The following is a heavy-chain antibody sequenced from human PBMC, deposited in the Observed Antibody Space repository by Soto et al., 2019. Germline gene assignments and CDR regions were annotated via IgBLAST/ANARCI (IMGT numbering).Heavy chain of an antibody. D-gene: IGHD3-10*01. Sequence: QVQLQESGPGLVKPSETLSLTCTVSGGSISSYYWSWIRQPPGKGLEWIGYIYYSGSTNYNPSLTSRVTLSVDTSKNQFSLKLSSVTAADTAVYYCARLTGEYYYGSGSPDYWGQGTLVTVSS. V-gene: IGHV4-59*08. CDR1: GGSISSYY. CDR3: ARLTGEYYYGSGSPDY. J-gene: IGHJ4*02. CDR2: IYYSGST.